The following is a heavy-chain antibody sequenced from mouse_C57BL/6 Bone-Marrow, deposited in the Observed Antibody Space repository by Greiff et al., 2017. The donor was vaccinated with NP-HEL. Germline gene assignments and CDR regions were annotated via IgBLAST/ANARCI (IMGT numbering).Heavy chain of an antibody. V-gene: IGHV5-4*01. CDR3: AREAYYSNRYFDV. D-gene: IGHD2-5*01. CDR1: GFTFSSYA. CDR2: ISDGGSYT. Sequence: VQLKESGGGLVKPGGSLKLSCAASGFTFSSYAMSWVRQTPEKRLEWVATISDGGSYTYYPENVKGRFTISRDNAKNNLYLQMSHLKSEDTAMYYCAREAYYSNRYFDVWGTGTTVTVSS. J-gene: IGHJ1*03.